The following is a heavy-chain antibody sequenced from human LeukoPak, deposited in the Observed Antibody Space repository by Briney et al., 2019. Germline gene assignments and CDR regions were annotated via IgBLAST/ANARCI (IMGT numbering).Heavy chain of an antibody. V-gene: IGHV3-21*01. J-gene: IGHJ4*02. CDR1: GFTFRSYN. Sequence: PGGSLRLSCAASGFTFRSYNMNWVRQAPGKRPEWVSSISSSSSYIYYADSVKGRFTISRDNAKNSLYLQMNSLRAEDTALYYXARGASRADYWGQGTLVTVSS. CDR2: ISSSSSYI. CDR3: ARGASRADY.